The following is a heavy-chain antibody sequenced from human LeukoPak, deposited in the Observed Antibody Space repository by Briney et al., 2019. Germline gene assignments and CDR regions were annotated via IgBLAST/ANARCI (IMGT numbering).Heavy chain of an antibody. CDR2: INAGNGNT. D-gene: IGHD3-9*01. CDR1: GYTFTSYA. Sequence: ASVKVSCKASGYTFTSYAMHWVRQAPGQRLEWMGWINAGNGNTKYSQKFQGRVTITRDTSASTAYMELSSLRSEDTVVYFSQRTEYDILTGWPNDAFDIWGQGTMVTVSS. V-gene: IGHV1-3*01. J-gene: IGHJ3*02. CDR3: QRTEYDILTGWPNDAFDI.